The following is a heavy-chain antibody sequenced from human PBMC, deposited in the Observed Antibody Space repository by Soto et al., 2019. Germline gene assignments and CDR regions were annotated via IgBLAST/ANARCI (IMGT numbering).Heavy chain of an antibody. V-gene: IGHV3-48*03. D-gene: IGHD6-19*01. CDR3: ARDRSSGWYPGGWFDP. J-gene: IGHJ5*02. Sequence: EVQLVESGGGLVQPGGSLRLSCAASGFTFSSYEMNWVRQAPGKGLEWVSYISSSGCTIYYADSVKGRFTISRDNAKNSLYLQMNSLRAEDTAVYYCARDRSSGWYPGGWFDPWGQGTLVTVSS. CDR1: GFTFSSYE. CDR2: ISSSGCTI.